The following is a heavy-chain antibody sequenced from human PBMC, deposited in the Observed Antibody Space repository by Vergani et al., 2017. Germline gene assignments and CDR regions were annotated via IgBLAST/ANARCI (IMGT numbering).Heavy chain of an antibody. CDR2: IYHSGSA. J-gene: IGHJ3*02. D-gene: IGHD3-3*01. CDR1: GGSISSAGYF. Sequence: QVQLQESGPGLVKPSQTLSLTCTVSGGSISSAGYFWSWIRQHPGKGLELIGYIYHSGSAYYNPSLESRVTMSVDTSKNQFSLKLSSVTAADTAVYYCARLRDFWGGYYTGSDAFDIWGQGTMVTVSS. CDR3: ARLRDFWGGYYTGSDAFDI. V-gene: IGHV4-31*03.